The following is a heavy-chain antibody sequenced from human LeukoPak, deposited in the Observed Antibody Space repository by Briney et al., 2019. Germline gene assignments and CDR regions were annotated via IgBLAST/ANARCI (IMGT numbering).Heavy chain of an antibody. CDR1: GFTFSSYA. CDR2: ISGSGGST. J-gene: IGHJ4*02. V-gene: IGHV3-23*01. D-gene: IGHD1-26*01. Sequence: GGSLRLSCAASGFTFSSYAMSWVRPAPGKGLEWVSAISGSGGSTYYADSVKGRFTISRDNSKNTLYLQMNSLRAEDTAVYYCAKGRTADIVGATGNFNYWGQGTLVTVSP. CDR3: AKGRTADIVGATGNFNY.